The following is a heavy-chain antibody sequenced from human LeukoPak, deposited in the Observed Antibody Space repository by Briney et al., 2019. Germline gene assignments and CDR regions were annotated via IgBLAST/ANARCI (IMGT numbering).Heavy chain of an antibody. D-gene: IGHD3-22*01. CDR3: ARRDYSDRSGYYHYYYYYYMDV. CDR2: INHGGST. V-gene: IGHV4-34*01. Sequence: PSETLSLICTASGGSISSYYWSWIRQPPGKGLEWIGEINHGGSTNYNPSLKSRVTLLVDTSKNQFSLKLTSVTAADTAVYYCARRDYSDRSGYYHYYYYYYMDVWGKGTTVTISS. J-gene: IGHJ6*03. CDR1: GGSISSYY.